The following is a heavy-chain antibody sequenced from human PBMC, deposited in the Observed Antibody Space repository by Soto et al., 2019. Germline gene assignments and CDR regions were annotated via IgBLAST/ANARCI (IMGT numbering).Heavy chain of an antibody. Sequence: VQLVQSGAEVKKPVSSVQVSCKASGGTFISYAISWVRQAPGQGLEWMGGIIPIFGTANYAQKFQGRVTITADESTSTAYMELSSLRSEASAVYYCSTYSSSPYFYYYGMDDWGQGTKVTVSS. D-gene: IGHD6-6*01. V-gene: IGHV1-69*01. CDR1: GGTFISYA. CDR2: IIPIFGTA. J-gene: IGHJ6*02. CDR3: STYSSSPYFYYYGMDD.